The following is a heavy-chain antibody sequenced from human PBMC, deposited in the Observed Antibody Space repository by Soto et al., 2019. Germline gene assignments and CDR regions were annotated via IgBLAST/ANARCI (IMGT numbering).Heavy chain of an antibody. CDR2: MKPNSGNT. Sequence: QVQLVQSGAEVKKPGASVKVSCKASGYTFTSYDINWVRQATGQGLEWMGWMKPNSGNTGYAQKFQGRVTMTRNTSISTAYMELSSLRSEDTAVYYCARGGVFFFAAPTNPFDYWGQGTLVTVSS. J-gene: IGHJ4*02. V-gene: IGHV1-8*01. CDR1: GYTFTSYD. D-gene: IGHD3-10*01. CDR3: ARGGVFFFAAPTNPFDY.